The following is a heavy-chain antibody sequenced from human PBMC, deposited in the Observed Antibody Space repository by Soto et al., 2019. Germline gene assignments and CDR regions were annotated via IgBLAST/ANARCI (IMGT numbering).Heavy chain of an antibody. J-gene: IGHJ4*02. CDR3: AKHLGISYSGGLDN. D-gene: IGHD1-26*01. Sequence: EVQLLESGGGLVQPGGSLRLSCAASGFTFSNYIMNWVRQFPGKGLEWVSAIHAGGTVTFYADSVKGRFTISRDDSRNTLYLQMHSLTAEDSAVYYCAKHLGISYSGGLDNWGQGTLTTVSS. V-gene: IGHV3-23*01. CDR1: GFTFSNYI. CDR2: IHAGGTVT.